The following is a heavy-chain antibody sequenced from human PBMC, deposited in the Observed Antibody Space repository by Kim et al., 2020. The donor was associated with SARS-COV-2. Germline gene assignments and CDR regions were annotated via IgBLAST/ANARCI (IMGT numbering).Heavy chain of an antibody. V-gene: IGHV3-53*01. J-gene: IGHJ3*02. CDR1: GFTVSSND. D-gene: IGHD2-21*02. CDR2: IYSGGST. CDR3: VRYCGGDCYSGVGAFDI. Sequence: GGSLRLSCAASGFTVSSNDMSWVRQAPGKGLEWVSVIYSGGSTYHADPVKGRFTISRDNSKNTLYLQMNGLRAEDTAVYYCVRYCGGDCYSGVGAFDIWG.